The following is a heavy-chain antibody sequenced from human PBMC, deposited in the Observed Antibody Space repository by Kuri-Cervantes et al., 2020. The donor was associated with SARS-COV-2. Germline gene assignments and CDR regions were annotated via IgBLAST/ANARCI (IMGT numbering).Heavy chain of an antibody. Sequence: SETLSLTCSVSGASISSNTYYWGWIRQPPGKGLEWIGSVSYTGNTYLNPSLKSRVTIPVHTSKTQFSLNLSSVTVADTAVYYCARQVELSLDEYGMDIWGQGTTVTVSS. J-gene: IGHJ6*02. CDR3: ARQVELSLDEYGMDI. CDR1: GASISSNTYY. D-gene: IGHD1-7*01. CDR2: VSYTGNT. V-gene: IGHV4-39*01.